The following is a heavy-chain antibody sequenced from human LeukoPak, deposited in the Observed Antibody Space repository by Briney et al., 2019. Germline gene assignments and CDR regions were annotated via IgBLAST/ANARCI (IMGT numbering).Heavy chain of an antibody. CDR3: ARSTVTTLVDY. J-gene: IGHJ4*02. V-gene: IGHV3-11*04. D-gene: IGHD4-17*01. CDR2: ISSSGSTI. CDR1: GFTFSDYY. Sequence: GGSLRLPCAASGFTFSDYYMSWIRQAPGKGLEWVSYISSSGSTIHYADSVKGRFTISRDNAKNSLYLQMKSLRAEDTAVYYCARSTVTTLVDYWGQGTLVTVSS.